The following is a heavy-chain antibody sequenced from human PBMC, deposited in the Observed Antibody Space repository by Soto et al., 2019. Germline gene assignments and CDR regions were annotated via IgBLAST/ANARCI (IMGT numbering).Heavy chain of an antibody. J-gene: IGHJ4*02. D-gene: IGHD3-10*01. CDR2: IYYSGST. CDR3: ARETAWFGEYHY. V-gene: IGHV4-30-4*01. Sequence: LSLTCTVSGGSISSVDYYWSWIRQPPGKGLEWIGYIYYSGSTYYNPSLKSRVTISVDTSKNQFSLKLSSVTAADTAVYYCARETAWFGEYHYWGQGTLVTVSS. CDR1: GGSISSVDYY.